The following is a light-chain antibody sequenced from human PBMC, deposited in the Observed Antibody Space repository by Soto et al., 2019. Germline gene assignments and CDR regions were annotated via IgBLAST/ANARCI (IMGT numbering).Light chain of an antibody. V-gene: IGKV1-5*01. CDR1: QSISSW. Sequence: EIQMTQYPSTLSASVGDRFTSTGRASQSISSWLAWYQQKPWKAPQLLIYDASSLESGVPSRFSGSGSGTEFTLTISSLQPDDFATYYCQQYNSYSSITVGPVTRLEIK. J-gene: IGKJ5*01. CDR2: DAS. CDR3: QQYNSYSSIT.